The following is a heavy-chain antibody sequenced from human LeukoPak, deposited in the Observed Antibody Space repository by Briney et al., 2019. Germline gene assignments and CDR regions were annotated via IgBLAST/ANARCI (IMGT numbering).Heavy chain of an antibody. J-gene: IGHJ6*02. D-gene: IGHD1-26*01. CDR2: ISSSSSYI. CDR1: GFTFSSYS. V-gene: IGHV3-21*01. CDR3: ARPNKVGATTTNYYYYYGMDV. Sequence: GGSLRLSCAASGFTFSSYSMNWVRQAPGKGLEWVSSISSSSSYIYYADSVKGRFTISGDNAKNSLYLQMNSLRAEDTAVYYCARPNKVGATTTNYYYYYGMDVWGQGTTVTVSS.